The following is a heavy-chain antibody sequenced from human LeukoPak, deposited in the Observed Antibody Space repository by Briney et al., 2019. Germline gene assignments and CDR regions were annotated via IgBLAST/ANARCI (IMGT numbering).Heavy chain of an antibody. V-gene: IGHV4-59*03. CDR3: ALAPNSNWFDF. CDR1: GDSTSNFY. Sequence: SETLPLTCTVSGDSTSNFYWNWIRQSPGKGLEWIGNIHYSGSSVYNPSLKSRGTISIDTSRRQFFLKLNSVTAADTAVYFCALAPNSNWFDFWGPGILVTVSS. J-gene: IGHJ5*01. D-gene: IGHD2-8*01. CDR2: IHYSGSS.